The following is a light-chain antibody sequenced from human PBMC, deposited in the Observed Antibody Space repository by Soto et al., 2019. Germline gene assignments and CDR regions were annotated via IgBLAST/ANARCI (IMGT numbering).Light chain of an antibody. Sequence: QSVLTQPPSASGSPGQSVTISCTGTSSDVDGYNYVSWYQQHPGKVPKLMIYEVNKRPSGVPDRFSGSTSGNTASLTVSGLQAEDEADYYCSSYGGSNNLVFGGGTKVTVL. CDR2: EVN. CDR3: SSYGGSNNLV. CDR1: SSDVDGYNY. V-gene: IGLV2-8*01. J-gene: IGLJ2*01.